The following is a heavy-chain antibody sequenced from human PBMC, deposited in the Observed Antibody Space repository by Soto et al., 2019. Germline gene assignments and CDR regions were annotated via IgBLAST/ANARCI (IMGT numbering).Heavy chain of an antibody. J-gene: IGHJ2*01. V-gene: IGHV1-69*01. CDR1: GGTFSSYA. CDR3: AGLAVAGPNEQRHWYFDL. Sequence: QVQLVQSGAEVKKPGSSVKVSCKASGGTFSSYAISWVRQAPGQGLEWMGGIIPIFGTANYAQKFQGRVTITADESTSTAYMGQSSLRSEDTAVYYCAGLAVAGPNEQRHWYFDLWGRGTLVTVS. CDR2: IIPIFGTA. D-gene: IGHD6-19*01.